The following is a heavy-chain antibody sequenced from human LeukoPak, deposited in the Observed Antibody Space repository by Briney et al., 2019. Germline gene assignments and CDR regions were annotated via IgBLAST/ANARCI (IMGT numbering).Heavy chain of an antibody. CDR1: GYSFTNYA. V-gene: IGHV7-4-1*02. J-gene: IGHJ4*02. Sequence: GASVKVSCKASGYSFTNYAMNWVRQAPGQGLEWMGWINTNTGNPTYAQGFTGRFVFSLDTSVSTAYLQVSSLKAEDTAVYYCARDESLGGGQFDFWGRGTLVTVSS. CDR3: ARDESLGGGQFDF. CDR2: INTNTGNP. D-gene: IGHD2-15*01.